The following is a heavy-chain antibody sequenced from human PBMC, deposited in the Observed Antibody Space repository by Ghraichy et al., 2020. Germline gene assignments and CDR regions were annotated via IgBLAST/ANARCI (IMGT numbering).Heavy chain of an antibody. CDR3: ARGRIGGHLQFDP. Sequence: SETLSLTCTVSGGSISSYYWSWIRQPPGKGLEWIGYIYYSGSTNYNPSLKSRVTISVDTSKNQFSLKLSSVTAADTAVYYCARGRIGGHLQFDPWGQGTLVTVSS. CDR1: GGSISSYY. CDR2: IYYSGST. J-gene: IGHJ5*02. V-gene: IGHV4-59*01. D-gene: IGHD2/OR15-2a*01.